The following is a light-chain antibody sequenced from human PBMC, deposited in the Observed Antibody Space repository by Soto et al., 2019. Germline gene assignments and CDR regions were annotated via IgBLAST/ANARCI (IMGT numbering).Light chain of an antibody. V-gene: IGKV3-20*01. J-gene: IGKJ4*01. CDR1: QSVSSIF. CDR3: HQYGSYPLT. CDR2: CAS. Sequence: EIVVTQSPGTLYLSPGERATLSCRASQSVSSIFLAWYQQKPGQTPRLLIYCASTRATGIPDRFSGSGSGTDCPLTISRLEPEDFAVYYCHQYGSYPLTFGGGTKVEIK.